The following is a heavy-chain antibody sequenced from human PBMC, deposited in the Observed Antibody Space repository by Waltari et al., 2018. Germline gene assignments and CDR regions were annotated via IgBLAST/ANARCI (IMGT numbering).Heavy chain of an antibody. V-gene: IGHV3-30-3*02. CDR2: ISYDGSNK. J-gene: IGHJ4*02. D-gene: IGHD6-13*01. CDR3: ASGRYSSSWYYFDY. CDR1: GFTVRSYA. Sequence: QVQLVESGGGVVQPGRPLRLSCAASGFTVRSYAMPWGRQAPGKGLEWVAVISYDGSNKYYADSVKGRFTISRDNSKNTLYLQMNSLRAEDTAVYYCASGRYSSSWYYFDYWGQGTLVTVSS.